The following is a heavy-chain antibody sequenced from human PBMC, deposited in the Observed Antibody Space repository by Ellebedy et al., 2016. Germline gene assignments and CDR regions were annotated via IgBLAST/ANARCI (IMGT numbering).Heavy chain of an antibody. CDR1: GFSFSDYN. V-gene: IGHV3-48*02. CDR3: SREYSNTWYADF. Sequence: GGSLRLSXVGSGFSFSDYNMNWVHQAPGKRLEWLSYISSSSSTIWYADSVKGRFTVSRDNAKNSLYLQMNSLRDEDSAVYYCSREYSNTWYADFWGQGTLVTVSS. CDR2: ISSSSSTI. J-gene: IGHJ4*02. D-gene: IGHD6-13*01.